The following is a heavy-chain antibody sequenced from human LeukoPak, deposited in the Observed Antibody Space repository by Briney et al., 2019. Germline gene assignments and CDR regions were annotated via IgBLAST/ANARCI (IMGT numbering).Heavy chain of an antibody. D-gene: IGHD6-19*01. V-gene: IGHV3-23*01. J-gene: IGHJ4*02. CDR3: AKWMAGYGSAEFDY. CDR2: ISGSGGST. Sequence: ESGGSLRLSCAASGFTFNNYGMSWVRQAPGKGLEWVSAISGSGGSTYYADSVKGRFTISRDNSKNTLYLQMNRLRAGDTAVYYCAKWMAGYGSAEFDYWGQGTLVTVSS. CDR1: GFTFNNYG.